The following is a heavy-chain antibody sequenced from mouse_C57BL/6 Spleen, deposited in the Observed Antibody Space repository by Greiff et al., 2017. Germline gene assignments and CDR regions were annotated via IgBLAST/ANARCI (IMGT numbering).Heavy chain of an antibody. CDR1: GFTFSDYG. Sequence: EVQLVESGGGLVKPGGSLKLSCAASGFTFSDYGMYWVRQAPEKGLEWVAYISSGSSTIYYADTVKGRFTISRDNAKNTLFLQMTSLRSEDTAMYYCARRRGDSSRWYFDVWGTGTTVTVSS. CDR2: ISSGSSTI. V-gene: IGHV5-17*01. J-gene: IGHJ1*03. D-gene: IGHD3-2*02. CDR3: ARRRGDSSRWYFDV.